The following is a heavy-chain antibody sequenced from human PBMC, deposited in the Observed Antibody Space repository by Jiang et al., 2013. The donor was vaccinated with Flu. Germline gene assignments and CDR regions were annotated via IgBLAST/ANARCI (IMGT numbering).Heavy chain of an antibody. Sequence: SGPGLVKPSETLSLTCAISGDSISSSRQYWAWIRQTPGKGLEWVGCRHSNGNTYYQPSLKSRLTISADTSKNLFFLKLSSVTAADTAVYYCARGRLVARYGFDYWGQGILVTVSS. CDR1: GDSISSSRQY. CDR3: ARGRLVARYGFDY. D-gene: IGHD2-21*01. J-gene: IGHJ4*02. V-gene: IGHV4-39*02. CDR2: RHSNGNT.